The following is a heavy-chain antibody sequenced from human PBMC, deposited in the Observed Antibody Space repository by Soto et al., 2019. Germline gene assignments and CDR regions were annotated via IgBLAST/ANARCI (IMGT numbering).Heavy chain of an antibody. CDR3: ARNWNLALVPAAYFDS. CDR1: NFSVLTSIYY. J-gene: IGHJ4*02. Sequence: KPSETLSLTCTVSNFSVLTSIYYWAWIRQPPGKGLEWVGTVYYTGTTYYNPSLQSRVTISIDTSKNQFSLNLNSVTAADTAVYYCARNWNLALVPAAYFDSWGQRTLVTVSS. V-gene: IGHV4-39*01. CDR2: VYYTGTT. D-gene: IGHD2-2*01.